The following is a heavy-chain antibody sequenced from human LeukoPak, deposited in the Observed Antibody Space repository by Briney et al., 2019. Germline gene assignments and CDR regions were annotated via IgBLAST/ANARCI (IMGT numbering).Heavy chain of an antibody. CDR3: AKDLYSSGWASFDY. CDR1: GFTFDDYA. D-gene: IGHD6-19*01. J-gene: IGHJ4*02. V-gene: IGHV3-9*01. CDR2: ISWNSGSI. Sequence: GRPLRLSCAASGFTFDDYAMHWVRQAPGKGLEWVSGISWNSGSIGYADSVKGRFTISRDNAKNSLYLQMNSLRAEDTALYYCAKDLYSSGWASFDYWGQGTLVTVSS.